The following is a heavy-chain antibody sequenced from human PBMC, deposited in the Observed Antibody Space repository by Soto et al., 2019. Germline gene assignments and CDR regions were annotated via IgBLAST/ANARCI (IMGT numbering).Heavy chain of an antibody. D-gene: IGHD3-16*01. Sequence: QVQLQESGPGLVKPSETLSLTCTVSGGSISSYYWSWIRQPPGKGLQWIGYIYYSGSTNYNPSLKSRVNLSVNPSKKPFPLKPSPVAAADTALKYRARLPGSGGGYYYYGMDVWGQGTTVSVSS. CDR1: GGSISSYY. CDR2: IYYSGST. V-gene: IGHV4-59*08. CDR3: ARLPGSGGGYYYYGMDV. J-gene: IGHJ6*02.